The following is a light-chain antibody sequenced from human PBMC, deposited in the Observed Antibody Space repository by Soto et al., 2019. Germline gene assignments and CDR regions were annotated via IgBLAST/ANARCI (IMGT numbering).Light chain of an antibody. J-gene: IGLJ2*01. V-gene: IGLV2-14*03. Sequence: QSALTQPASVSGSPGQSRTISCTGTSTDVGRYNYVSWYQQNPGKSPKLMIYHVSNRLSGVSNSFSGSKSGNTASLTISWLQYEDEAVSYCSSYTRSSPHVFGGGTQLTV. CDR1: STDVGRYNY. CDR3: SSYTRSSPHV. CDR2: HVS.